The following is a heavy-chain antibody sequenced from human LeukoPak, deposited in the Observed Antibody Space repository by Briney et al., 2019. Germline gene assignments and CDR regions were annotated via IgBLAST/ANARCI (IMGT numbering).Heavy chain of an antibody. Sequence: SETLFLTCTVSGDSISSYYWSWIRQPAGKGLEWIGRIHFAGGASYNPSLKNRGTMSVDTSKNQVSLKLSSVTAADTAVYYCASGYLRDAFDIWGQGTMVTVSS. CDR1: GDSISSYY. CDR3: ASGYLRDAFDI. J-gene: IGHJ3*02. V-gene: IGHV4-4*07. CDR2: IHFAGGA. D-gene: IGHD3-22*01.